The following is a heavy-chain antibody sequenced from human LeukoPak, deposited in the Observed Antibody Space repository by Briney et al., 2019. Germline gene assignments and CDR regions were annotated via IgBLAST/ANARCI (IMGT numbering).Heavy chain of an antibody. D-gene: IGHD3-9*01. CDR1: GFTFSYYW. V-gene: IGHV3-7*01. Sequence: GGSLRLSCAVSGFTFSYYWMSWVRQAPGKGLEWVANIRQDGSEKYYADSVKGRFTIFRDNAKNSLYLQMNSLRAEDTAVYYCARGRYHYDILTGYPSYWGQGTLVTVSS. J-gene: IGHJ4*02. CDR3: ARGRYHYDILTGYPSY. CDR2: IRQDGSEK.